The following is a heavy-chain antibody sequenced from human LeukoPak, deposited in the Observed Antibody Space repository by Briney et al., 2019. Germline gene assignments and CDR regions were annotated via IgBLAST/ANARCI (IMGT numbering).Heavy chain of an antibody. Sequence: GGSLRLSCAASGFTFSSYSMNWVRQAPGKGLEWVSYISSSSRTIYYADSVKGRFTISRDNSKNTLYLQMNSLRAEDTAVYYCAKVSRYDILTGYYVDYWGQGTLVTVSS. V-gene: IGHV3-48*01. CDR1: GFTFSSYS. D-gene: IGHD3-9*01. CDR2: ISSSSRTI. CDR3: AKVSRYDILTGYYVDY. J-gene: IGHJ4*02.